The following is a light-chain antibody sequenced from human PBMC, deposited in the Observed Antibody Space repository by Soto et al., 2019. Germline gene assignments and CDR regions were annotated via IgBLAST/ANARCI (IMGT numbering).Light chain of an antibody. CDR3: QQCYSTPYT. CDR1: QSVLYSSNNKNY. CDR2: WAS. J-gene: IGKJ2*01. Sequence: DIVMTQSPDSLAVSLGERATINCKSSQSVLYSSNNKNYLAWYQQKPGQPPKLLIYWASTRESGVPDRFSGSGSGTDFTLTICSLQAEDVAVYYCQQCYSTPYTFGQGTKLEIK. V-gene: IGKV4-1*01.